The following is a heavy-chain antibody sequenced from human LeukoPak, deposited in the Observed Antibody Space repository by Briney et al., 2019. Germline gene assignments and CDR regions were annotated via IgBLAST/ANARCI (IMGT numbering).Heavy chain of an antibody. V-gene: IGHV3-48*01. CDR3: ARDLGVSASYYFDY. Sequence: GGSLRLSCAASGFTFSSFSMNWVRQAPGKGLEWLSYISGSSSIVYYGDSVKGRFTISRDNAKNSLYLQMNSLRAEDTAVYYCARDLGVSASYYFDYWGQGTLVTVSS. D-gene: IGHD3-3*01. CDR1: GFTFSSFS. CDR2: ISGSSSIV. J-gene: IGHJ4*02.